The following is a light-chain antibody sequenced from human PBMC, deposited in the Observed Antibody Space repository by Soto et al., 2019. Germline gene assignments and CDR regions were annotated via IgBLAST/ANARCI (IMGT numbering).Light chain of an antibody. CDR3: QQRSDWPRT. J-gene: IGKJ1*01. CDR2: GAS. Sequence: ETLMTQSPATLSVSPVARATLYCMASQTISSSLAWYQQKPGQAPRLLIFGASPRATGVPARFSGSGSGTDFTLTISRLEPEDFAVYYCQQRSDWPRTFGQGTKVDIK. V-gene: IGKV3-15*01. CDR1: QTISSS.